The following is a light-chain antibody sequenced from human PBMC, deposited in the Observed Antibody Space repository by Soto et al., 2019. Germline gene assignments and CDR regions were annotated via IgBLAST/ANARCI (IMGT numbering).Light chain of an antibody. CDR1: SSDIGTYKY. CDR2: EVS. J-gene: IGLJ1*01. V-gene: IGLV2-14*01. Sequence: QSVLAQPASVSGSPGQSVSIACTGTSSDIGTYKYVSWYQQHPGKAPKLMIYEVSNRPSGVSDRFSGSKSGNTASLTISGLQPEDEADYYCISYTSGTTLYVFXTGTKVTVL. CDR3: ISYTSGTTLYV.